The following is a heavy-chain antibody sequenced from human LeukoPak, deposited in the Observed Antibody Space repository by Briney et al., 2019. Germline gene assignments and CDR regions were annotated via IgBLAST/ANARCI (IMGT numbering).Heavy chain of an antibody. J-gene: IGHJ3*01. CDR1: GGSISSYY. V-gene: IGHV4-59*01. D-gene: IGHD6-13*01. Sequence: PSETLSLTCTVSGGSISSYYWSWIRQPPGKGLEWIGYIHYSGSTYYKPSLKSRVTISVDTPKNQFSLKLSSVTAADTAVYYCARDSSSHAFDFWGPGTMVTVSS. CDR2: IHYSGST. CDR3: ARDSSSHAFDF.